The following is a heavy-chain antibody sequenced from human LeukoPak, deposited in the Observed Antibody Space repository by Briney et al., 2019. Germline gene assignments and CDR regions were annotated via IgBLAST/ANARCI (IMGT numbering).Heavy chain of an antibody. D-gene: IGHD3-10*01. Sequence: GGSLSLSCAASGFTFSSYAMSWVRQPPGKGLEWVSAISGNGDTTYYADSVKGRFTISRDNSKNTLYLQMDSLRAEDTAVYYCAKGTMVRGDRDYWGQGTLVTVSS. J-gene: IGHJ4*02. CDR3: AKGTMVRGDRDY. CDR2: ISGNGDTT. V-gene: IGHV3-23*01. CDR1: GFTFSSYA.